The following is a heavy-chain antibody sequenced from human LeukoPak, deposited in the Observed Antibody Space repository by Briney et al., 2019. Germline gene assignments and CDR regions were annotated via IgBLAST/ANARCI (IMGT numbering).Heavy chain of an antibody. CDR1: GYTFTGYY. Sequence: ASVKVSCKASGYTFTGYYMHWVRQAPGQGLEWMGWINPNSGGTNYAQKFQGRVTMTRDTSISTAYMELSRLRSDGTAVYYCARVRYYYDSSGYPDYWGQGTLVTVSS. V-gene: IGHV1-2*02. CDR3: ARVRYYYDSSGYPDY. D-gene: IGHD3-22*01. CDR2: INPNSGGT. J-gene: IGHJ4*02.